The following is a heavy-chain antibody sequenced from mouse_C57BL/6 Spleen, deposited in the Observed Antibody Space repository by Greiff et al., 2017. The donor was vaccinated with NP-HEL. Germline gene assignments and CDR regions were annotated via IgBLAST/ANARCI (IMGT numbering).Heavy chain of an antibody. J-gene: IGHJ4*01. D-gene: IGHD3-3*01. Sequence: EVQLQQSGPVLVKPGASVKMSCKASGYTFTDYYMNWVKQSHGKSLEWIGVINPYNGGTSYNQKFKGKATLTVDKSSSTAYMELNSLTSEDSAVYYCARGTALMDYWGKGTSVTVSS. CDR2: INPYNGGT. V-gene: IGHV1-19*01. CDR3: ARGTALMDY. CDR1: GYTFTDYY.